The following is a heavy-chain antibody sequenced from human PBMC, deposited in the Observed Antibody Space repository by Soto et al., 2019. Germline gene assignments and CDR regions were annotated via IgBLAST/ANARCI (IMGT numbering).Heavy chain of an antibody. V-gene: IGHV3-23*01. CDR1: GFTFSSYA. Sequence: GGSLRLSCAASGFTFSSYAMSWVRQAPGKGLEWVSAISGSGGSTYYADSVKGRFTISRDNSKNTLYLQMKSLRVEDTAVYYCAKDRVSCSGGSCFDWFDPWGQGTLVTVSS. CDR2: ISGSGGST. CDR3: AKDRVSCSGGSCFDWFDP. J-gene: IGHJ5*02. D-gene: IGHD2-15*01.